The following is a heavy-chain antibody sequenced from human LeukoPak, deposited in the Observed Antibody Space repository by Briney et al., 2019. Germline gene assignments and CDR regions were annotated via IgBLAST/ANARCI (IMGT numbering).Heavy chain of an antibody. CDR1: GFTFSNYV. Sequence: PRGSLRLSCAASGFTFSNYVMGWVRQAPRKGLEWLSTISGSGGRTYYADSVKGRFTISRDNSKNSLYLQVNSLRAEDTAVYYCARDHSSGWYSDYFDYWGQGTLVTVSS. CDR2: ISGSGGRT. CDR3: ARDHSSGWYSDYFDY. V-gene: IGHV3-23*01. J-gene: IGHJ4*02. D-gene: IGHD6-19*01.